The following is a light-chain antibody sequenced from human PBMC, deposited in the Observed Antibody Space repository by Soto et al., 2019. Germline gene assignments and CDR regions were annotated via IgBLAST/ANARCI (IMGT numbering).Light chain of an antibody. V-gene: IGKV3-15*01. J-gene: IGKJ2*01. Sequence: EIVMTQSPATLSVSPGEGATLSCRASQSVSGNLAWYQQKPGQAPRLLIYGASTRATGIPARFSGGGSGTDFTLTISSLQSADFAIYYCQQYNQWPLYTFGQGTKLEI. CDR2: GAS. CDR3: QQYNQWPLYT. CDR1: QSVSGN.